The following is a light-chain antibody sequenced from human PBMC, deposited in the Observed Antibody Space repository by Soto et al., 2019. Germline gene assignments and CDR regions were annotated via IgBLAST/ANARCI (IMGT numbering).Light chain of an antibody. J-gene: IGKJ4*01. Sequence: DIQMTQSPSSLSASVGDRVTITCRASQDISNFLAWYQQKAGKVPKVLIYGASSLQSGVPSRFSGSGSGTDFTLTISSLQPEDVATYYCQKYNIAPLTFGGGTKVEI. V-gene: IGKV1-27*01. CDR2: GAS. CDR1: QDISNF. CDR3: QKYNIAPLT.